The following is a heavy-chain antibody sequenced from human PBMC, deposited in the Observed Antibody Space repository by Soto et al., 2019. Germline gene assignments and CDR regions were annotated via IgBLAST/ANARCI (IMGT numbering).Heavy chain of an antibody. CDR2: ISFSGNTV. CDR1: GFTFSDSY. Sequence: QVQLVESGGGLVKPGGSLRLSCAASGFTFSDSYMSWIRQAPGKGLEWISYISFSGNTVYYADSLKGRFTISRDNAKNSLYLQMNRLRAEETAVYYCARVSWREKYGMDVWGQETTGTVTS. V-gene: IGHV3-11*01. CDR3: ARVSWREKYGMDV. J-gene: IGHJ6*02.